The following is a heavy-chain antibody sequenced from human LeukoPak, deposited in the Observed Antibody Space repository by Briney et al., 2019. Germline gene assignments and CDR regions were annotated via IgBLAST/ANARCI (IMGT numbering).Heavy chain of an antibody. D-gene: IGHD1-26*01. CDR3: ARRGANSGSYSHFDL. V-gene: IGHV4-59*01. CDR2: IYYSGST. Sequence: SETLSLTCTVSGGSISNYYGNWIRQPPGKGLEWIGNIYYSGSTNYNPSLKSRVTISVDTYKNQFSLKLSSLTAAHTAVYYCARRGANSGSYSHFDLWGRGTLVTVSS. CDR1: GGSISNYY. J-gene: IGHJ2*01.